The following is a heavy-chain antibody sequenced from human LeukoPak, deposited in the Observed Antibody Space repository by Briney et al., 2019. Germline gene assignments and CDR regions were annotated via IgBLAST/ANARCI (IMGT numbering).Heavy chain of an antibody. Sequence: SGTLSLTCAVSGGSISSSNWWSWVRQPPGKGLEWIGEIYHSGSTNYNPSLKSRVTISVDKSKNQFSLKLSSVTAADTAVYYCAALSGARSMGSGSGPRKQSIDYWGQGTLVTVSS. J-gene: IGHJ4*02. CDR3: AALSGARSMGSGSGPRKQSIDY. D-gene: IGHD6-19*01. CDR2: IYHSGST. CDR1: GGSISSSNW. V-gene: IGHV4-4*02.